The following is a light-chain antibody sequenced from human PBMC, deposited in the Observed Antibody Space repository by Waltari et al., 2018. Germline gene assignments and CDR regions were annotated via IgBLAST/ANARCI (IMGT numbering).Light chain of an antibody. CDR2: GAS. CDR1: QRVSSNY. CDR3: QQYGTPQGYI. V-gene: IGKV3-20*01. J-gene: IGKJ2*01. Sequence: EIVLTQSPGTLSLSPGETATLPSRANQRVSSNYFAWYQKKAGQSPRLLIYGASNRASGVPDRFSGRVSGAEFTLTISRLDPEDFAVYYCQQYGTPQGYIFGQGTKVDI.